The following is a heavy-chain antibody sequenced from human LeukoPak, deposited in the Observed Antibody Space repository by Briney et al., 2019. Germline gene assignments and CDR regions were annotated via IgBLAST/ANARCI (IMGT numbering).Heavy chain of an antibody. CDR2: ISGSGGST. J-gene: IGHJ4*02. D-gene: IGHD1-26*01. V-gene: IGHV3-23*01. CDR3: AKDLVVGATTLYYFDY. Sequence: GGSLRLSCAASGFTFSSYAMSWVRQAPGKGLEWVSAISGSGGSTYHADSVKGRFTISRDNSKNTLYLQMNSLRAEDTAVYYCAKDLVVGATTLYYFDYWGQGTLVTVSS. CDR1: GFTFSSYA.